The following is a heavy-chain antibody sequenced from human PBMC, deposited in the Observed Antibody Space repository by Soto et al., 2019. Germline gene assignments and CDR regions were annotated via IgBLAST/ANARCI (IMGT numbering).Heavy chain of an antibody. J-gene: IGHJ4*02. D-gene: IGHD3-22*01. CDR1: GFTVSSNY. CDR2: IYSGGST. V-gene: IGHV3-53*01. Sequence: GGSLRLSCAASGFTVSSNYMSWVRQAPGKGLEWVSVIYSGGSTYYADSVKGRFTISRDNSKNTLYLQMNSLRAEDTAVYYCARNYYDSAGGFDYWGQGTLVTVSS. CDR3: ARNYYDSAGGFDY.